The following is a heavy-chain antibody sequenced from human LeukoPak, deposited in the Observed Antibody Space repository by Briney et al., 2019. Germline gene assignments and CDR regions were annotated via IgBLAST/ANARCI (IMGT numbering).Heavy chain of an antibody. CDR1: GDSNTDYY. J-gene: IGHJ4*02. CDR3: ARGRLIVAPGVYYFEN. D-gene: IGHD5-12*01. V-gene: IGHV4-59*08. CDR2: IYYRGGT. Sequence: SETLSLTCTVSGDSNTDYYWSWLRQPPGKGLEWIWYIYYRGGTNYNPSLESRVTISGDRSKNDFSLRLTSASAADTAVYYCARGRLIVAPGVYYFENWGQGTLVTVSS.